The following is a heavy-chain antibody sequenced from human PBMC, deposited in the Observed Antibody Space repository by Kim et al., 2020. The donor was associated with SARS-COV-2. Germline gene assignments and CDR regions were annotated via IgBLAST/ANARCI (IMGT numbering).Heavy chain of an antibody. CDR2: IIPIFGTA. CDR1: GGTFSSYA. CDR3: ARGHYYGSGSYYNVVGAISSYYYYGMDV. J-gene: IGHJ6*02. D-gene: IGHD3-10*01. Sequence: SVKVSCKASGGTFSSYAISWVRQAPGQGLEWMGGIIPIFGTANYAQKFQGRVTITADESTSTAYMELSSLRSEDTAVYYCARGHYYGSGSYYNVVGAISSYYYYGMDVWGQGTTVTVSS. V-gene: IGHV1-69*13.